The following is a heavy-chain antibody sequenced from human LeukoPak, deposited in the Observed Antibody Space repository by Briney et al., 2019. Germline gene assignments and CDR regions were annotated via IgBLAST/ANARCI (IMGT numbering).Heavy chain of an antibody. D-gene: IGHD3-22*01. CDR2: INWNGGST. Sequence: GGSLRLSCAASGFTFDDYGMSWVRQAPGKGLEWVSGINWNGGSTGYADSVKGRFTISRDNAKNSLYLQMNSLRAEDTALYYCARVWRAGITMIVVAYAVDIWGQGTMVTVSS. V-gene: IGHV3-20*04. CDR3: ARVWRAGITMIVVAYAVDI. J-gene: IGHJ3*02. CDR1: GFTFDDYG.